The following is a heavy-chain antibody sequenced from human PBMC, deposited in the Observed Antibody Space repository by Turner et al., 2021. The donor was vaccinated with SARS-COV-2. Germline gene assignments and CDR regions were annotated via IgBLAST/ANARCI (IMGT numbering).Heavy chain of an antibody. V-gene: IGHV3-21*01. CDR1: GFTFSSYN. Sequence: RLSCAASGFTFSSYNMNWVRQAPGKGLEWVSSISSSISYIYYDDSVKGRFTISRDNAKNSLYLQMNSLRAEDTAVYYCARDISAYYYDSSGYPDWGQGTLVTVSS. J-gene: IGHJ4*02. D-gene: IGHD3-22*01. CDR3: ARDISAYYYDSSGYPD. CDR2: ISSSISYI.